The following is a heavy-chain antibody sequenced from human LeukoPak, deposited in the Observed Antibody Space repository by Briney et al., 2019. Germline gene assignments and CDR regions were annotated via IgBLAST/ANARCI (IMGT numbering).Heavy chain of an antibody. CDR2: IYGIGST. Sequence: SQTLSVTCTVPAGAITSGEYYWSLIRQPQGKRLEWIGYIYGIGSTYSNPSRHRRGTVSIETSKRQFSLRLSSVTVADTAVYYCARAIASSGSRLFDYWGQGTLVTVSS. V-gene: IGHV4-30-4*01. D-gene: IGHD3-10*01. J-gene: IGHJ4*02. CDR3: ARAIASSGSRLFDY. CDR1: AGAITSGEYY.